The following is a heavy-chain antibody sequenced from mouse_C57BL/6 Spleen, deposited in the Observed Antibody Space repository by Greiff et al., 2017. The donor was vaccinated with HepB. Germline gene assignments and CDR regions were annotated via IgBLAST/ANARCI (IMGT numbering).Heavy chain of an antibody. CDR1: GYTFTDYN. D-gene: IGHD2-1*01. V-gene: IGHV1-22*01. CDR2: INPNNGGT. Sequence: VQLQQSGPELVKPGASVKMSCKASGYTFTDYNMHWVKQSHGKSLEWIGYINPNNGGTSYNQKFKGKATLTVNKSSSTAYMELRSLTSEDSAVYYCARNGGYYGNPFAYWGQGTLVTVSA. CDR3: ARNGGYYGNPFAY. J-gene: IGHJ3*01.